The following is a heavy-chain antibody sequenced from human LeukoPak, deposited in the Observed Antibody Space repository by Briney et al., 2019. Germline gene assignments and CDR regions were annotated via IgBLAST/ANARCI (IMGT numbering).Heavy chain of an antibody. J-gene: IGHJ4*02. D-gene: IGHD6-13*01. CDR1: GYTFTSYH. CDR2: INTNTGNP. CDR3: ARDSSSWFSHY. V-gene: IGHV7-4-1*02. Sequence: ASVKVSCKASGYTFTSYHIHWVRQAPGQGLEWMGWINTNTGNPTYAQGFTGRFVFSLDTSVSTAYLQISSLKAEDTAVYYCARDSSSWFSHYWGQGTLVTVSS.